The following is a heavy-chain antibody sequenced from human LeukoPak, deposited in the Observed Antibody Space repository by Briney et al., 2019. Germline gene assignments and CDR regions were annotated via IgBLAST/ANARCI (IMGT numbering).Heavy chain of an antibody. V-gene: IGHV1-3*01. D-gene: IGHD4-17*01. J-gene: IGHJ5*02. CDR1: GYAFTSYA. Sequence: GVSVMVFCTASGYAFTSYAMHWVRQAPGQRLEWMGWINAGNGNTKYSQKFQGRVTITRDTSASTAYMELSSLRSEDTAVYYCARTVTTGHNWFDPWGQGTLVTVSS. CDR2: INAGNGNT. CDR3: ARTVTTGHNWFDP.